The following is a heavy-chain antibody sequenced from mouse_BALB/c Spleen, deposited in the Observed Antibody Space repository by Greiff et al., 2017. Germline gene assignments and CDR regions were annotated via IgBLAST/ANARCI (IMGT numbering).Heavy chain of an antibody. CDR1: GFAFSSYD. J-gene: IGHJ2*01. V-gene: IGHV5-12-1*01. CDR3: ARGKYYADY. Sequence: EVKLMESGGGLVKPGGSLKLSCAASGFAFSSYDMSWVRQTPEKRLEWVAYISSGGGSTYYPDTVKGRFTISRDNAKNTLYLQMSSLKSEDTAMYYCARGKYYADYWGQGTTLTVSS. CDR2: ISSGGGST. D-gene: IGHD1-1*01.